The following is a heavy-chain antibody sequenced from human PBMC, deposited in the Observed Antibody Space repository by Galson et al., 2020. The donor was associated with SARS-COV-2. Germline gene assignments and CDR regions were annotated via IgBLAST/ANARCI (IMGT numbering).Heavy chain of an antibody. J-gene: IGHJ5*02. D-gene: IGHD6-13*01. CDR3: AGSRRAAGYLYNWFDP. V-gene: IGHV4-4*07. Sequence: SETLSLTCTVSGGSISSYYWSWIRQPAGKGLEWIGRIYTSGSTNYNPSLKSRVTMSVDTSKNQFSLKLSSVTAADTAVYYCAGSRRAAGYLYNWFDPWGQGTLVTVSS. CDR1: GGSISSYY. CDR2: IYTSGST.